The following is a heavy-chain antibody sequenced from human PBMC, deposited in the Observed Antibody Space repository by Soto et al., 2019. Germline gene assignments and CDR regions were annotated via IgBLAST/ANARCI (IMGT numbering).Heavy chain of an antibody. J-gene: IGHJ3*02. Sequence: QVQLVQSGAEVMKPGASLKVSCEASGYSFSTYVIQWVRQAPGQGLEWMGWINVGSGDTKYSQMFQDRVTIRADTSASIVYMELSSLTSEDMAVYYCARARPAYYGAGSYAFDIWGRGTVVTVSS. CDR3: ARARPAYYGAGSYAFDI. CDR1: GYSFSTYV. CDR2: INVGSGDT. D-gene: IGHD3-10*01. V-gene: IGHV1-3*01.